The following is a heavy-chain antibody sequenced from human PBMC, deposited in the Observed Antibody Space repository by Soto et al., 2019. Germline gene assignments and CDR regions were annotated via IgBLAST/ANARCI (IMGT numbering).Heavy chain of an antibody. Sequence: SETLSLTCTVSGGSISSSSYYWGWIRQPPGKGLEWIGSIYYSGSTYYNPSLKSRVTISVDTSKNQFSLKLSSVTAADTAVYYCARARKIFGVAPHWFDPWGQGTLVTVSS. V-gene: IGHV4-39*01. D-gene: IGHD3-3*01. CDR3: ARARKIFGVAPHWFDP. CDR1: GGSISSSSYY. J-gene: IGHJ5*02. CDR2: IYYSGST.